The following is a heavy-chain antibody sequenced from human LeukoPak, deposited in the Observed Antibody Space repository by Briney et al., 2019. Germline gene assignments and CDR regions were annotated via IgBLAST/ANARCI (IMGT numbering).Heavy chain of an antibody. J-gene: IGHJ4*02. Sequence: ASVKVSCKASGYTFTSYYMHWVRQAPGQGLEWMGIINPSGGSTSYAQKFQGRVTMTRDMSTSTVYMELSRLRSDDTAVYYCARGEGILWFGELVDYWGQGTLVTVSS. V-gene: IGHV1-46*01. CDR2: INPSGGST. CDR3: ARGEGILWFGELVDY. CDR1: GYTFTSYY. D-gene: IGHD3-10*01.